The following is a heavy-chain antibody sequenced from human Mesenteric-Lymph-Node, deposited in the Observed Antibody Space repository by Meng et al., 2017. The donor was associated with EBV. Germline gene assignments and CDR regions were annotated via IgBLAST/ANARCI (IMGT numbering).Heavy chain of an antibody. D-gene: IGHD3-10*01. Sequence: VQPQLLGPGSGKPSMTPSLTLAFSEAAFGGGSYNWSWYCRPPGKGLGWIGDFNYSSFSYCSPALKTRASISTDTSMNQFSLRLTSVTAADTAVYYCARGRSVVRGIIMKPPAGFDPWGQGTLVTVSS. CDR1: EAAFGGGSYN. J-gene: IGHJ5*02. CDR3: ARGRSVVRGIIMKPPAGFDP. V-gene: IGHV4-30-4*01. CDR2: FNYSSFS.